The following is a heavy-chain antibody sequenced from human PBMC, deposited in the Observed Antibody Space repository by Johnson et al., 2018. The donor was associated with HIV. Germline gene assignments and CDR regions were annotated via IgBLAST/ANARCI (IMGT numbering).Heavy chain of an antibody. CDR2: ISYDGSNK. CDR1: GFTFSSYA. J-gene: IGHJ3*02. V-gene: IGHV3-30-3*01. D-gene: IGHD3/OR15-3a*01. Sequence: QVQLVESGGGVVQPGRSLRLSCAASGFTFSSYALHWVHQAPGKGLEWVAVISYDGSNKYYADSVKGRFTISRDNSKNTLYLQMNGLRPVDTAVYYCARDWDWGGAFDIWGQGTMVTVSS. CDR3: ARDWDWGGAFDI.